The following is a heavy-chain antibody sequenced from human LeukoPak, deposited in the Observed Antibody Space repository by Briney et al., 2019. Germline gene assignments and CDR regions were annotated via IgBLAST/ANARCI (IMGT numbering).Heavy chain of an antibody. CDR3: ARGGYYYDSSGYYYYYYMDV. CDR1: GGSFSGYY. Sequence: PPETLSLTCAVYGGSFSGYYWSWIRQPPGKGLEWIGEINHSGSTNYNPSLKSRVTISVDTSKNQFSLKLSSVTAADTAVYYCARGGYYYDSSGYYYYYYMDVWGKGTTVTVSS. J-gene: IGHJ6*03. D-gene: IGHD3-22*01. CDR2: INHSGST. V-gene: IGHV4-34*01.